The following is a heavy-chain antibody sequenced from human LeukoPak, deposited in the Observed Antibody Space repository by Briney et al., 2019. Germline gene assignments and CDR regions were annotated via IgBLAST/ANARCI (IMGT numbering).Heavy chain of an antibody. D-gene: IGHD2-15*01. CDR1: GGSISSSNYY. Sequence: SETLSLTCTVSGGSISSSNYYWGWIRQPPGKGLEWIGSIYHSGSTYYNPSLKSRVTISVDTSKNQFSLKLSSVTAADTAVYYCARDQGYCSGGSCYSPTNWFDPWGQGTLVTVSS. J-gene: IGHJ5*02. CDR3: ARDQGYCSGGSCYSPTNWFDP. V-gene: IGHV4-39*07. CDR2: IYHSGST.